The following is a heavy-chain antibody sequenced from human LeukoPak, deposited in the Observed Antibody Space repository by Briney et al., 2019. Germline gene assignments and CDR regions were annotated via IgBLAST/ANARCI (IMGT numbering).Heavy chain of an antibody. V-gene: IGHV4-34*01. D-gene: IGHD6-19*01. Sequence: SETLSLTCAVYGGSFSGYYWSWIRQPPGKGLEWIGEINHSGSTNYNPSLKSRVTISLDTSKNQFSLKLSSVTAADTAVYYCARRYGIEWDSSGSYNWFDPWGQGTLVTVSS. CDR1: GGSFSGYY. CDR2: INHSGST. CDR3: ARRYGIEWDSSGSYNWFDP. J-gene: IGHJ5*02.